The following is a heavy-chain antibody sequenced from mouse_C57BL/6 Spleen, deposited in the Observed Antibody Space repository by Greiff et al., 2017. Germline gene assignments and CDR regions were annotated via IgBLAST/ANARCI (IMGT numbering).Heavy chain of an antibody. CDR1: GYTFTDYY. Sequence: EVQLQQSGPVLVKPGASVKMSCKASGYTFTDYYMNWVKQSHGKSLEWIGVINPYNGGTSYNQKFKGKATLTVDKSSSTAYMELNSLTSEDSAVYYCAREGLRSWYFDVWGTGTTVTVSS. J-gene: IGHJ1*03. V-gene: IGHV1-19*01. CDR2: INPYNGGT. D-gene: IGHD1-1*01. CDR3: AREGLRSWYFDV.